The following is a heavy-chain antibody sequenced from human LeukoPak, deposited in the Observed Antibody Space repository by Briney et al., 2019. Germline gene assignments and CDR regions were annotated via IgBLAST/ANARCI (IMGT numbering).Heavy chain of an antibody. V-gene: IGHV1-2*02. CDR2: INPNSGGT. CDR1: GYTFTGYY. D-gene: IGHD5-18*01. CDR3: ARDKGSGYSYGFSGNYFDY. J-gene: IGHJ4*02. Sequence: ASVKVSCKVSGYTFTGYYMHWVRQAPGQGLEWMGWINPNSGGTNYAQKFQGRVTMTRDTSISTAYMELSRLRSDDTAVYYCARDKGSGYSYGFSGNYFDYWGQGTLVTVSS.